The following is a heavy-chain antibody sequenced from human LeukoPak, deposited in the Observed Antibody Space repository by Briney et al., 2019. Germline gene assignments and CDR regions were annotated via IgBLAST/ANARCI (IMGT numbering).Heavy chain of an antibody. V-gene: IGHV4-34*01. CDR2: INHSGST. J-gene: IGHJ5*02. Sequence: SETLSLTCAVYGGSFSGYYWGWVRQAPGKGLEWIGEINHSGSTNYNPSLKSRVTISVDTSKNQFSLKLSSVTAADTAVYYCACLTSLLVTWGQGTLVTVSS. D-gene: IGHD3-9*01. CDR1: GGSFSGYY. CDR3: ACLTSLLVT.